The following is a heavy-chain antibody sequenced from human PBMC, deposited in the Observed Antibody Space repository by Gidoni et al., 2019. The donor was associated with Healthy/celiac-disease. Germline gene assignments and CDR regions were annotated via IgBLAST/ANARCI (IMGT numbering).Heavy chain of an antibody. J-gene: IGHJ6*02. CDR3: ASRVSYDILTGFNEGGEVYYYGMDV. V-gene: IGHV1-69*01. Sequence: QVQLVQSGAEVKKPGSSVKVSCKASGGTFSSYASSWVRQAPGQGLEWMGGIIPIFGKANYAQKFQGRVTITADESRSTAYMERSSLRSEDPAVYYCASRVSYDILTGFNEGGEVYYYGMDVWGQGTTVTVSS. D-gene: IGHD3-9*01. CDR1: GGTFSSYA. CDR2: IIPIFGKA.